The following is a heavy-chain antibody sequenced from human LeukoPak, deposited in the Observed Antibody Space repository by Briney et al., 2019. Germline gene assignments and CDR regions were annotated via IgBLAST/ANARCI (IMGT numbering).Heavy chain of an antibody. J-gene: IGHJ6*02. V-gene: IGHV4-59*08. CDR2: IYYSGST. CDR1: GGSISSYY. CDR3: ARLYHYDSSGYSKDYYYYGMDV. Sequence: SETLSLTCTVSGGSISSYYWSWIRQPPGKGLEWIGYIYYSGSTNYNPSLKSRVTISVDASKNQFSLKLSSVTAADTAVYYCARLYHYDSSGYSKDYYYYGMDVWGQGTTVTVSS. D-gene: IGHD3-22*01.